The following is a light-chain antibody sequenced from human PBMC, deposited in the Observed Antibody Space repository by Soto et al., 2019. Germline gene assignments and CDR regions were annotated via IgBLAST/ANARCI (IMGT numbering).Light chain of an antibody. V-gene: IGLV1-44*01. CDR1: SSNIGSNT. CDR3: AAWDDSLNAPV. CDR2: SNN. Sequence: SVLTQPPSASGTPGQRVTISCSGSSSNIGSNTVNWYQQLPGTAPKLLFYSNNQRPSGVPDRFSGSRSGSSDSLAISGLQSEDEADYYCAAWDDSLNAPVFGGGTKLTVL. J-gene: IGLJ3*02.